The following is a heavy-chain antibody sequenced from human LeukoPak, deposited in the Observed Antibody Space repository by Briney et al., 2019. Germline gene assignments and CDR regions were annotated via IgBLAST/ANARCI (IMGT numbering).Heavy chain of an antibody. CDR3: ARDVKGIAAAGTGAFDI. V-gene: IGHV1-18*04. CDR2: ISAYNGNT. Sequence: ASVKVSCKASGYTFTSYGISWVRQAPGQGLEWMGWISAYNGNTNYAQKLQGRVTMTTDTSTSTAYMELKSLRSDDTAVYYCARDVKGIAAAGTGAFDIWGQGTMVTVSS. CDR1: GYTFTSYG. D-gene: IGHD6-13*01. J-gene: IGHJ3*02.